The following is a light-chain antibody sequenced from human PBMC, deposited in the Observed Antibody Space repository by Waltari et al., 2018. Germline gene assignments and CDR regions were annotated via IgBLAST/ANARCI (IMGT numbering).Light chain of an antibody. V-gene: IGKV3-20*01. J-gene: IGKJ1*01. Sequence: EIVLTQSPGTLSLSPGARATLSCRASQSVSSSYLTWYQQKPGQAPRLLIYDASSRATVIPDMFSGSGSGTDFTLTISRLEPDDFAVYYCQQFGTSPWTFGQGTKVEIK. CDR3: QQFGTSPWT. CDR2: DAS. CDR1: QSVSSSY.